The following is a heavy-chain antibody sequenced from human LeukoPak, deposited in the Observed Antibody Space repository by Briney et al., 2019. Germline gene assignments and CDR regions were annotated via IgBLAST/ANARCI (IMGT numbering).Heavy chain of an antibody. J-gene: IGHJ6*03. D-gene: IGHD3-3*01. CDR3: AWSSDFRYYYYYMDV. V-gene: IGHV4-61*01. CDR1: GYSISSGYY. CDR2: IYYTGGT. Sequence: PSETLSLTCAVSGYSISSGYYCTWIRQPPGKGLEWIGYIYYTGGTNYNPSLKSRVTISVDTSKNQFSLKLSSVTAADTAVYYCAWSSDFRYYYYYMDVWGKGTTVTVSS.